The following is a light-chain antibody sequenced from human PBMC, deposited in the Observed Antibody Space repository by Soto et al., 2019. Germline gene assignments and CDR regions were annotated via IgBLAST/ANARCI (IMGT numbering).Light chain of an antibody. CDR3: QQRSNWPPEFT. Sequence: EIVLTQSPDTLSLSPGERATLSCRASQSVSSSLAWYQQKPGQAPRLLIYDASNRATGIPARFRGSGSGTDFTLTTSSLEPEDFAVYYCQQRSNWPPEFTFGPGTKVDIK. V-gene: IGKV3-11*01. CDR2: DAS. CDR1: QSVSSS. J-gene: IGKJ3*01.